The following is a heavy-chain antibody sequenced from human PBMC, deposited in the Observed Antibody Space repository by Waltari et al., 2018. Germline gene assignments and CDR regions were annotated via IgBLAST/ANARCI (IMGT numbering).Heavy chain of an antibody. V-gene: IGHV3-53*01. CDR2: IYSGGST. CDR3: ARVGAVITFDY. J-gene: IGHJ4*02. D-gene: IGHD3-22*01. Sequence: EVQLVGSGGGLIQPGGSLRLSCAASGFPVSSHHLGWVRQAPGKGLEWVSVIYSGGSTYYADSVKGRFTISRDNSKNTLYLQMNSLRAEDTAVYYCARVGAVITFDYWGQGTLVTVSS. CDR1: GFPVSSHH.